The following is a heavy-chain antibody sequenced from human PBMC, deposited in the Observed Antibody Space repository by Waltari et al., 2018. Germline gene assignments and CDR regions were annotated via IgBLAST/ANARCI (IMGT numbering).Heavy chain of an antibody. D-gene: IGHD1-20*01. J-gene: IGHJ6*03. Sequence: QVQLQESGPGLVKPSETLSLTCTVSGGSISSYYWSWIRQPPGKGLEWIGYIYYSGSTNYNPSLKSRVTISVDTSKNQFSLKLSSVTAADTAVYYCARVGMNYYYYYMDVWGKGTTVIVSS. CDR1: GGSISSYY. V-gene: IGHV4-59*01. CDR2: IYYSGST. CDR3: ARVGMNYYYYYMDV.